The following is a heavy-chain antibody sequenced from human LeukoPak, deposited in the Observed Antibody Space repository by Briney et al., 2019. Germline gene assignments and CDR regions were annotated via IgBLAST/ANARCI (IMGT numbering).Heavy chain of an antibody. D-gene: IGHD6-13*01. CDR3: ARGSHSSSWTIDH. J-gene: IGHJ4*02. CDR2: SNAANGNT. Sequence: ASVKVSCKASGYMFTNYAIHWVRQAPGRRLEWMGWSNAANGNTGFSQEFQGRVTITRDTSASTAYMELSSLRSEDTAVYYCARGSHSSSWTIDHWGQGTLVTVSS. CDR1: GYMFTNYA. V-gene: IGHV1-3*02.